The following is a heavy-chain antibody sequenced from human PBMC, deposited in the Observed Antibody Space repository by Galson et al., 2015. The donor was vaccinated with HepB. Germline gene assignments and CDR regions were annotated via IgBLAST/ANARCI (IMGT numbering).Heavy chain of an antibody. J-gene: IGHJ3*02. Sequence: SLRLSCAASGFTFSSYSMNWVRQAPGKGLEWVSSISSSSSYIYYADSVKGRFTISRDNAKNSLYLQMNSLRAEDTAVYYCARAYCGGDCYSGVDAFDIWGQGTMVTVSS. CDR1: GFTFSSYS. D-gene: IGHD2-21*01. V-gene: IGHV3-21*01. CDR3: ARAYCGGDCYSGVDAFDI. CDR2: ISSSSSYI.